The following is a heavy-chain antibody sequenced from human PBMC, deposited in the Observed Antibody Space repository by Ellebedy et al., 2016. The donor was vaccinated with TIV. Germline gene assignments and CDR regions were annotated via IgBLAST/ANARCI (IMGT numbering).Heavy chain of an antibody. Sequence: KFQGRLTMTADTSTTTAYMELRSLTSDDTAVYYCAREQAGVGNFDYWGQGTLVTVSS. V-gene: IGHV1-18*01. CDR3: AREQAGVGNFDY. J-gene: IGHJ4*02. D-gene: IGHD3-10*01.